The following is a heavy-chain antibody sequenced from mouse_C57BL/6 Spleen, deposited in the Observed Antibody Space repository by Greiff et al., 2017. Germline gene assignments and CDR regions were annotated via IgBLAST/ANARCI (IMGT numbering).Heavy chain of an antibody. CDR3: ASFHYALDY. D-gene: IGHD1-1*01. Sequence: QVQLQQPGAELVMPGASVKLSCKASGYTFTSYWMHWVKQRPGQGLEWIGEIDTSDSYTNYNQKFKGKSTLTVDKSSSTAYMQLSSLTSEDSAVYYCASFHYALDYWGQGTTLTVSS. CDR2: IDTSDSYT. J-gene: IGHJ2*01. CDR1: GYTFTSYW. V-gene: IGHV1-69*01.